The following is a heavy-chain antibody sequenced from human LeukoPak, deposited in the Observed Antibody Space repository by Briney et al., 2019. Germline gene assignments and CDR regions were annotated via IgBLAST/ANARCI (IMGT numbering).Heavy chain of an antibody. CDR1: GYTFTAYY. CDR3: ARARIAVAGHFDY. J-gene: IGHJ4*02. D-gene: IGHD6-19*01. V-gene: IGHV1-2*02. Sequence: ASLKVSCKASGYTFTAYYMHWLRQPPGQLLVRMGWINPNSGGTIYAPNCQARVTTPRDTSISTAYMELSRLRSDATAVYYCARARIAVAGHFDYWGQGTLVTVPS. CDR2: INPNSGGT.